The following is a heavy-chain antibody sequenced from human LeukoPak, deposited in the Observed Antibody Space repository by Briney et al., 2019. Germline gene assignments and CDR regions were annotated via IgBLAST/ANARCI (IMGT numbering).Heavy chain of an antibody. CDR1: GFTFSTYV. CDR2: ISASGDNT. D-gene: IGHD3-9*01. V-gene: IGHV3-23*01. Sequence: GGSLRLSCAASGFTFSTYVMSWVRQAPGKGLEWDSGISASGDNTYYADSVKGRFTISRDNSKNTLHLQMNSLRAEDTAVYYCAKGSGYDTDFDYWGQGTLATVSS. CDR3: AKGSGYDTDFDY. J-gene: IGHJ4*02.